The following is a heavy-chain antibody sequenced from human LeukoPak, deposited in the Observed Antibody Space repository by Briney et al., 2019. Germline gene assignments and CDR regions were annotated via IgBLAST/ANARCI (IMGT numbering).Heavy chain of an antibody. J-gene: IGHJ4*02. D-gene: IGHD6-13*01. CDR3: ARESLAAAGMSANFDY. CDR1: GYTFTNYH. CDR2: INPSGGST. V-gene: IGHV1-46*01. Sequence: GASLKVACKASGYTFTNYHMHSLRQAPGQTLEWMGIINPSGGSTSYAQKFQGRVTMTRDMSTSTVYMELSSLRSEDTAVYYCARESLAAAGMSANFDYWGQGTLVTVSS.